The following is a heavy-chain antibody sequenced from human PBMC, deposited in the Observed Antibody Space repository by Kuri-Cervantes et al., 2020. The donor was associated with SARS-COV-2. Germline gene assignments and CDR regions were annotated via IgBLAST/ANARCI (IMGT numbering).Heavy chain of an antibody. Sequence: GESLKISCAASGFTFSSYSMNWVRLALGKRLERDSIIYDDDTTDYADSVKGRFTISRDNSKNTLYLQMNNLRAEDTAVYYCATKDGVASTPWGPGTLVTVSS. CDR3: ATKDGVASTP. CDR2: IYDDDTT. J-gene: IGHJ5*02. V-gene: IGHV3-53*01. CDR1: GFTFSSYS. D-gene: IGHD2-15*01.